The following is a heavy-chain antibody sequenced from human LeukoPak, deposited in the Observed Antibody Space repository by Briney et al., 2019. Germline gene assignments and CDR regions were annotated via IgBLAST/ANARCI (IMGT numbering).Heavy chain of an antibody. D-gene: IGHD3-22*01. Sequence: GGSLRLSCAASGFTFSSYGMHWVRQAPGKGLEWVAVTSYDGSNKYYVDSVKGRFTISRDNSKNTLYLQMDSLRAEDTAVYYCAREKEYYYDSSAYPDWGQGTLVTVSS. CDR3: AREKEYYYDSSAYPD. CDR1: GFTFSSYG. J-gene: IGHJ4*02. V-gene: IGHV3-30*03. CDR2: TSYDGSNK.